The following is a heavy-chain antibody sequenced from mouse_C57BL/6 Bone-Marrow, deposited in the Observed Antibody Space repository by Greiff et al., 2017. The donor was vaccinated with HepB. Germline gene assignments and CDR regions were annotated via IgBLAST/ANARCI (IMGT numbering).Heavy chain of an antibody. J-gene: IGHJ4*01. D-gene: IGHD1-1*01. CDR3: ARWAITTVVAMDY. CDR2: IYPGGGYT. V-gene: IGHV1-63*01. CDR1: GYTFTNYW. Sequence: QVQLQQSGAELVRPGTSVKMSCKASGYTFTNYWIGWAKQRPGHGLEWIGDIYPGGGYTNYNEKFKGKATLTADKSSSTAYMQFSSLTSEDSAIYYCARWAITTVVAMDYWGQGTSVTVSS.